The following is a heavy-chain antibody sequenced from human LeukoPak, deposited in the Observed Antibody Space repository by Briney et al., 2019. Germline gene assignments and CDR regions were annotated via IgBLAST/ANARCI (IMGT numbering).Heavy chain of an antibody. CDR3: ARLGDGYNVDPMDY. D-gene: IGHD5-24*01. CDR1: GGSFSGHY. CDR2: IYYSGST. Sequence: SETLSLTCAVYGGSFSGHYWTWIRQPPGKGLEWIGSIYYSGSTYYNPSLKSRVTISVDTSKNQFSLKLSSVTAADTAVYYCARLGDGYNVDPMDYWGQGTLVTVSS. J-gene: IGHJ4*02. V-gene: IGHV4-34*01.